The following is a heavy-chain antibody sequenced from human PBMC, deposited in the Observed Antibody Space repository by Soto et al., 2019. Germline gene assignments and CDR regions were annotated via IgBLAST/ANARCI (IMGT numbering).Heavy chain of an antibody. V-gene: IGHV3-53*01. D-gene: IGHD1-26*01. CDR1: GFIVSSNS. Sequence: EVQLVESGGGLIQPGGSLRLSCAASGFIVSSNSMSWVRQAPGKGLEWVSVFYSGGNTYYADSVKGRFTISRDNSKNTLDLQMHSLRAEDTAVYYCVRASGSRFFDYWGQGTLVTVSS. J-gene: IGHJ4*02. CDR2: FYSGGNT. CDR3: VRASGSRFFDY.